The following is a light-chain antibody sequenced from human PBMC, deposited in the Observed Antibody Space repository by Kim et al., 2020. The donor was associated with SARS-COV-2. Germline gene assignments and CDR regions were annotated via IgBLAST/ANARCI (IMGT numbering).Light chain of an antibody. V-gene: IGLV2-14*04. CDR1: SSDVGGYNY. J-gene: IGLJ1*01. Sequence: GQSIITSCTGTSSDVGGYNYVSWYQQHPGKAPKLMIYDVIKRPSGVSTRFSGSKSGNTASLTISGLQAEDEADYYCTSYTSSSTYVFGTGTKVT. CDR2: DVI. CDR3: TSYTSSSTYV.